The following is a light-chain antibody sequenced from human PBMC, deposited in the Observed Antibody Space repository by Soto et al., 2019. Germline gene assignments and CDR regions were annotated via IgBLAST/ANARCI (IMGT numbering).Light chain of an antibody. CDR2: DNN. CDR1: SSNVGSHT. CDR3: AAWDDSLNGV. V-gene: IGLV1-44*01. J-gene: IGLJ2*01. Sequence: QSVLTQPPSASGTPGQRVTISCSGSSSNVGSHTVNWYQQVPGTAPKLLIYDNNRRPSGVPDRFSGSKSATSASLAISGLQSDDEADYYCAAWDDSLNGVFGGGTKLTV.